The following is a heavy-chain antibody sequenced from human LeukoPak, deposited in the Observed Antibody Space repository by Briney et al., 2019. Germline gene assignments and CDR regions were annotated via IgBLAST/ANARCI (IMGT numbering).Heavy chain of an antibody. CDR3: ARALKSRGAFDI. D-gene: IGHD2-2*01. Sequence: ASVKVSCKASGYTFTSYYMHWVRQAPGQGLEWMGIINPSGGSTSYAQKFQGRVTMTRDTPTSTVYMELSSLRSEDTAVYYCARALKSRGAFDIWGQGTMVTVSS. CDR1: GYTFTSYY. CDR2: INPSGGST. V-gene: IGHV1-46*03. J-gene: IGHJ3*02.